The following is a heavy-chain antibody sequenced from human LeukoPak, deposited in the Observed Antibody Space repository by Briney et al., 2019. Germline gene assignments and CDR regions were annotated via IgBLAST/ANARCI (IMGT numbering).Heavy chain of an antibody. D-gene: IGHD6-13*01. CDR2: IYHSGST. J-gene: IGHJ4*02. Sequence: SETLSLTCAVSGGSISSSNWWSWVRQPPGKGLEWIGEIYHSGSTNYNPSLKSRVTISVDKSKNQFSLKLSSVTAADTVVYYCARAGYSSSWYGKGADYWGQGTLVTVSS. V-gene: IGHV4-4*02. CDR1: GGSISSSNW. CDR3: ARAGYSSSWYGKGADY.